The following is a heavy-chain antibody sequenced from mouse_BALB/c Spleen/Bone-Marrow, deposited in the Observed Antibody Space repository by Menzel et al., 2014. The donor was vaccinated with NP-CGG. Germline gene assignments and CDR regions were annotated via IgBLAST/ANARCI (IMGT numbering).Heavy chain of an antibody. CDR2: IFPGDSTT. Sequence: VQLVESGVELVKPGASVKLSCKASGNTFTSYDINWVRQRPEQGLEWIGWIFPGDSTTKYNEKFKGKATLTTDKSSSTVHMQLSRLTSEDSAVYFCVRSRLRDWYFDVWGAGTTVTFSS. J-gene: IGHJ1*01. CDR3: VRSRLRDWYFDV. CDR1: GNTFTSYD. V-gene: IGHV1S56*01. D-gene: IGHD1-2*01.